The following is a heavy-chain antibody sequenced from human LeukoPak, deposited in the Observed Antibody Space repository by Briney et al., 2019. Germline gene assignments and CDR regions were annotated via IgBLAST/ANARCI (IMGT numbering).Heavy chain of an antibody. Sequence: GEPLKISCKGSGYSFTSYRISWVRQMPGKGLERMGRIDPSDSYTNYSPSFQGHVTISADKSISTAYLQWSSLKASDTAMYYCARLIWFGELYQFDYWGQGTLVTVSS. D-gene: IGHD3-10*01. CDR3: ARLIWFGELYQFDY. CDR1: GYSFTSYR. CDR2: IDPSDSYT. J-gene: IGHJ4*02. V-gene: IGHV5-10-1*01.